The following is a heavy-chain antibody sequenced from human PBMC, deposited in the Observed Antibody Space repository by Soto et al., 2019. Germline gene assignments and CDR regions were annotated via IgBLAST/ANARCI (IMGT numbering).Heavy chain of an antibody. CDR2: ISSTGRRT. D-gene: IGHD3-22*01. J-gene: IGHJ4*02. CDR3: AEDQMNYYDSSGYYPFDY. V-gene: IGHV3-23*01. Sequence: VGSLRLSCGSSGFNFANYAMGWVRQAPGKGLEWVSGISSTGRRTYYADSVRGRFSISRDNSKNKVDLQINSLRAEDTAVYYCAEDQMNYYDSSGYYPFDYWGQGTLVTVSS. CDR1: GFNFANYA.